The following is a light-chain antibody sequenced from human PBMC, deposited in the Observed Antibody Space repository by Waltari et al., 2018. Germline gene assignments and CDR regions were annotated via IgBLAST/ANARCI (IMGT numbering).Light chain of an antibody. CDR2: KAS. CDR1: QSINSW. J-gene: IGKJ2*01. Sequence: DIQMTQFPSTLSASVGDRLTIPCRASQSINSWLAWYQQKPGKAPKLLIYKASTRDSGVPDRFSGSGSETDFTLTISSLQAEDVAVYHCHQYFAPPYTFGRGTKLEIK. V-gene: IGKV1-5*03. CDR3: HQYFAPPYT.